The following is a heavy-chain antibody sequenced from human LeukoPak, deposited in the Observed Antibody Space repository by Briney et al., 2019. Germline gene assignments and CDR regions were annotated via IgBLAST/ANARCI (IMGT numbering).Heavy chain of an antibody. CDR3: ARHTLYGSGSYYVYYFDY. CDR2: ISSYNGNT. J-gene: IGHJ4*02. V-gene: IGHV1-18*01. D-gene: IGHD3-10*01. CDR1: GYTFTSYG. Sequence: GASVKVSCKASGYTFTSYGISWVRQAPGQGLEWMGWISSYNGNTNYAQKLQGRVTMTTDTSTSAAYMELRSLRSDDTAVYCCARHTLYGSGSYYVYYFDYWGQGTLVTVSS.